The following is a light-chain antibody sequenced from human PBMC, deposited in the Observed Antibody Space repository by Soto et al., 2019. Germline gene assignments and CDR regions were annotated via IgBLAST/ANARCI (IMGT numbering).Light chain of an antibody. Sequence: DIQMTQSPSSLSASVGDKVTITCRASQSISSYLNWYQQKLGKAPKLLIYAARSLQGGVPSRFSGSGSGTDVTLTISSLQPEDFATYYCQQSHTTPYTFGQGTKVEI. CDR2: AAR. CDR1: QSISSY. J-gene: IGKJ2*01. V-gene: IGKV1-39*01. CDR3: QQSHTTPYT.